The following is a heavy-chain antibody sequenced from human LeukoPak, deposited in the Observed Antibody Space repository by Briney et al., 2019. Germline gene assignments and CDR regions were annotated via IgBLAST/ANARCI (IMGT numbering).Heavy chain of an antibody. J-gene: IGHJ4*02. Sequence: SETLSLTCTVSGGSISISSYYWGWIRQPPGKGLEWIGSIYYSGSTYYNPSLKSRVTISVDTSKNQFSLKLSSVTAADTAVYYCARHRGEYSGYDSIDYWGQGTLVTVSS. CDR3: ARHRGEYSGYDSIDY. V-gene: IGHV4-39*01. CDR2: IYYSGST. CDR1: GGSISISSYY. D-gene: IGHD5-12*01.